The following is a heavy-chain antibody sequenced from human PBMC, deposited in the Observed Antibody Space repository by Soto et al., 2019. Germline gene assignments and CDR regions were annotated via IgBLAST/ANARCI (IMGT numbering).Heavy chain of an antibody. CDR2: IWYDGSNK. D-gene: IGHD1-26*01. CDR3: ARDREVLSAFDI. Sequence: GGSLRLSCAASGFTFSSYGMHWVRQAPGKGLEWVAVIWYDGSNKYYADSVKGRFTISRDNSKNTLYLQMNSLRAEDTAVYYCARDREVLSAFDIWGQGTMVTVAS. V-gene: IGHV3-33*01. CDR1: GFTFSSYG. J-gene: IGHJ3*02.